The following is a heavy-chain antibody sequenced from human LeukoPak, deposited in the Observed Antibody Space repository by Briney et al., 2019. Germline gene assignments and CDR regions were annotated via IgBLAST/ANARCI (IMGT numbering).Heavy chain of an antibody. CDR1: GFTFSSYA. V-gene: IGHV3-23*01. CDR2: ISGSGGST. CDR3: AEGSNYYGSGSYYNE. D-gene: IGHD3-10*01. J-gene: IGHJ4*02. Sequence: GGSLRLSCAASGFTFSSYAMSWVRQAPGKGLEWVSAISGSGGSTYYADSVKGRFTISRDNSKNTLYLQMNSLRAEDTAVYYCAEGSNYYGSGSYYNEWGQGTLVTVSS.